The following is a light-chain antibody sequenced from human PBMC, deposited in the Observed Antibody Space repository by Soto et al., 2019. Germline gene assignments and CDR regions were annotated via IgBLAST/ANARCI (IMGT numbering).Light chain of an antibody. CDR3: QQRSNWLIT. CDR1: HDVGTN. V-gene: IGKV3-15*01. Sequence: EVMMDQSSGALSFAPRERATLSFRASHDVGTNLAWYQQKPGQPPRLLIYVASTRATGIPARFSGSGSGTEFTLTISSLQSEDFAVYYCQQRSNWLITFGQGTRLEIK. J-gene: IGKJ5*01. CDR2: VAS.